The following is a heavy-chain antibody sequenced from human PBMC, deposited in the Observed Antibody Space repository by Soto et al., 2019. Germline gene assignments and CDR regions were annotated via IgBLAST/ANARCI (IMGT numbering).Heavy chain of an antibody. CDR2: INPNSGGT. V-gene: IGHV1-2*04. Sequence: ASVKVSCKASGYTFIGYYMHWVRQAPGQGLEWMGWINPNSGGTNYAQKFQGWVTMTRDTSISTAYMELSRLRSDDTAVYYCARVSIAARPPDGMDVWGQGTTVTVSS. J-gene: IGHJ6*02. CDR1: GYTFIGYY. D-gene: IGHD6-6*01. CDR3: ARVSIAARPPDGMDV.